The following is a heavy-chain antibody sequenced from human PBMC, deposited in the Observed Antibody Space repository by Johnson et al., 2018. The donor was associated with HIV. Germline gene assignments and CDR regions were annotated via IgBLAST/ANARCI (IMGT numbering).Heavy chain of an antibody. Sequence: SLRLSCAASGFTFSSYAMSWIRLAPGKGLEWVSGISWNSGSIGYADSVKGRFTISRDNAKNSLYLQMNSLRAEDTALYYCEKSGPDAFDIWGQGTMVTVSS. CDR2: ISWNSGSI. CDR3: EKSGPDAFDI. CDR1: GFTFSSYA. D-gene: IGHD6-25*01. J-gene: IGHJ3*02. V-gene: IGHV3-9*01.